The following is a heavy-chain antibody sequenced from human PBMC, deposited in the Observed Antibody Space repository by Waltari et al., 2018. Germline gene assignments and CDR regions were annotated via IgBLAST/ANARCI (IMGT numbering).Heavy chain of an antibody. J-gene: IGHJ4*02. D-gene: IGHD1-1*01. CDR1: GFNFNDYG. CDR2: VSFEETTQ. CDR3: ASVTGTGY. V-gene: IGHV3-30*03. Sequence: QVHLVESGGGVVQPGGSLSLSCAGSGFNFNDYGIHGVRQAPGKGLEWLAVVSFEETTQYYADSVKGRFTISRDKSMNTVYLEMNSLRPDDTAMYYCASVTGTGYWGQGTLVTVSS.